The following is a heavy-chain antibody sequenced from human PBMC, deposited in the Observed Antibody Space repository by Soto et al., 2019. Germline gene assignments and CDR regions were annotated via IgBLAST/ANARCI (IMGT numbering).Heavy chain of an antibody. CDR1: GFTFSSYS. V-gene: IGHV3-21*01. D-gene: IGHD3-10*01. J-gene: IGHJ4*02. CDR2: ISSSSSYI. Sequence: PGGSLRLSCAASGFTFSSYSMNWVRQAPGKGLEWVSSISSSSSYIHYADSVKGRFTISRDNAKNSLYLQMNSLRAEDTAVYYCAPHEWFGELEFDYWGQGTLVTVSS. CDR3: APHEWFGELEFDY.